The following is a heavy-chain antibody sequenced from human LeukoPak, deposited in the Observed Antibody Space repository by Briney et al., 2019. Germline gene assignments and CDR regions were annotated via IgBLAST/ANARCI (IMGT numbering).Heavy chain of an antibody. Sequence: SETLSLTRTVSGGSISSYYWSWIRQPPGKGLEWIGYIYYSGSTNYNPSLKSRVTISVDTSKNQFSLKLSSVTAADTAVYYCARGRDFWSGYQHAFDIWGQGTMVTVSS. D-gene: IGHD3-3*01. J-gene: IGHJ3*02. CDR3: ARGRDFWSGYQHAFDI. CDR2: IYYSGST. CDR1: GGSISSYY. V-gene: IGHV4-59*08.